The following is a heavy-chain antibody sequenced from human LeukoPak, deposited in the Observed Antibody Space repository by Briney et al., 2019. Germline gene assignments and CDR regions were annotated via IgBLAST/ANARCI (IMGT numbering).Heavy chain of an antibody. CDR2: ITGPGTTT. CDR1: GFTFSTDW. J-gene: IGHJ4*02. CDR3: ARGSGGFDY. V-gene: IGHV3-74*01. D-gene: IGHD6-19*01. Sequence: LPGGSLRLSCAASGFTFSTDWMHWVRQVPGGGLEWVSHITGPGTTTTYADAAKGRFTISRDNAKNTLFLQMNSLTAEDTATYFCARGSGGFDYWGQGILVTVSS.